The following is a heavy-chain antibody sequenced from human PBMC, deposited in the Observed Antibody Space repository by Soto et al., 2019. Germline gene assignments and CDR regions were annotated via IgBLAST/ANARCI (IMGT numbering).Heavy chain of an antibody. V-gene: IGHV3-23*01. Sequence: GGSLRLSCSASRFPFSSYARSWVRQSPRKGLEWVSAISGSGGSTYYADSVKCRLTISRDNSKNTLYLQMNRLRAEDTAVYYCAKDLNNWNYVGWFDPWGQGTLVTVSS. CDR2: ISGSGGST. CDR1: RFPFSSYA. D-gene: IGHD1-7*01. CDR3: AKDLNNWNYVGWFDP. J-gene: IGHJ5*02.